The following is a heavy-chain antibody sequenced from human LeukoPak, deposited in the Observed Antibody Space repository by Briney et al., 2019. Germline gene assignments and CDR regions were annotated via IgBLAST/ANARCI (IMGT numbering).Heavy chain of an antibody. V-gene: IGHV1-24*01. Sequence: ASVKVSCKVSGYTLTELSMRWVRPAPGRGRVWMGGFDPEDGATMYEQKFQRLVTMTEDTSKDKAYMQLSSLRAEDTVLYYCATVVWYSDYYFDYWGQGTLLTVSS. D-gene: IGHD1-26*01. CDR1: GYTLTELS. CDR3: ATVVWYSDYYFDY. CDR2: FDPEDGAT. J-gene: IGHJ4*02.